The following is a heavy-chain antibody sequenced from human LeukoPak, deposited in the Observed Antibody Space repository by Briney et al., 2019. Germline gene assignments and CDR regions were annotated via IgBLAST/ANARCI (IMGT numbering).Heavy chain of an antibody. Sequence: GGSLRLSCAASRFTFSSYSMNWVRQAPGKGLEWVSSISSSSSYIYYADSVKGRFTISRDNAKNSLYLQMNSLRAEDTAVYYCARGGITKIEVPDYWGQGTLVTVSS. V-gene: IGHV3-21*01. D-gene: IGHD3-22*01. CDR1: RFTFSSYS. J-gene: IGHJ4*02. CDR2: ISSSSSYI. CDR3: ARGGITKIEVPDY.